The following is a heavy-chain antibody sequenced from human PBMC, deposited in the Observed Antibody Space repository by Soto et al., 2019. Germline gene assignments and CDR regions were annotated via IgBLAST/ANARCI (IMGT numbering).Heavy chain of an antibody. CDR3: ARVLYDSSGYYFKAFDY. Sequence: GASVKVSCKASGYTFTSYAMHWVRQAPGQRLEWMGWINAGNGNTKYSQKFQGRVTITRDTSASTAYMELSSLRSEDTAVYYCARVLYDSSGYYFKAFDYWGQGTLVTVS. J-gene: IGHJ4*02. V-gene: IGHV1-3*01. CDR1: GYTFTSYA. CDR2: INAGNGNT. D-gene: IGHD3-22*01.